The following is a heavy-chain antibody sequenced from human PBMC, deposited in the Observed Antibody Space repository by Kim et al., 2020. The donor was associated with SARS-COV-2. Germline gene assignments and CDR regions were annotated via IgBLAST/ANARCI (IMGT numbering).Heavy chain of an antibody. J-gene: IGHJ3*02. D-gene: IGHD5-12*01. V-gene: IGHV3-9*01. CDR2: ISWNSGSI. Sequence: GGSLRLSCAASGFTFGDYAMHWVRQAPGKGLEWVSGISWNSGSIGYADSVKGRFTISRDNAKNSLYLQMNSLRAEDTALYYCAKAGDGYNRGAFDIWGQGTMVTVSS. CDR3: AKAGDGYNRGAFDI. CDR1: GFTFGDYA.